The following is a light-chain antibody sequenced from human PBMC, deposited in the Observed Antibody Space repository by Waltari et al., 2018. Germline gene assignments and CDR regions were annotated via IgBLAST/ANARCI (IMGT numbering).Light chain of an antibody. V-gene: IGLV2-14*03. J-gene: IGLJ2*01. Sequence: QSALTQPASVSGSPGPSIPISCTGTSSDVGGYNYVSCDQQHPGKALKLMIYDVRNRPSGVSNRFAGSKSGNTASLTISGLQAEDEADYYCSSYTSSSTLVFGGGTKLTVL. CDR2: DVR. CDR3: SSYTSSSTLV. CDR1: SSDVGGYNY.